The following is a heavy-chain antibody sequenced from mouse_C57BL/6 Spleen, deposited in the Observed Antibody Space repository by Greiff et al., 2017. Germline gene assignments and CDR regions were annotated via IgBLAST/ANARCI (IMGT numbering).Heavy chain of an antibody. V-gene: IGHV5-4*01. CDR2: ISDGGSYT. CDR1: GFTFSSYA. D-gene: IGHD1-1*01. CDR3: ARDRRIYYYGSSYMFAY. J-gene: IGHJ3*01. Sequence: EVMLVESGGGLVKPGGSLKLSCAASGFTFSSYAMSWVRQTPEKRLAWVATISDGGSYTYYPDNVKGRFTISRDNAKNNLYLQMSHLKSEDTAMYYCARDRRIYYYGSSYMFAYWGQGTLVTVSA.